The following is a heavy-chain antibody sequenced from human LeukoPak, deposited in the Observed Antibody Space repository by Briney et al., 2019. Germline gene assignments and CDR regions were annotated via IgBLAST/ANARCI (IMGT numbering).Heavy chain of an antibody. Sequence: GGSLRRSCAASGFTFRNYWMSWVRQAPGKGLEWVSAISGSGGSTYYADSVKGRFTISRDNSKNTLYLQMNSLRAEDTAVYYCAKISWEGILDYWGQGTLVTVSS. CDR1: GFTFRNYW. J-gene: IGHJ4*02. V-gene: IGHV3-23*01. CDR3: AKISWEGILDY. CDR2: ISGSGGST. D-gene: IGHD1-26*01.